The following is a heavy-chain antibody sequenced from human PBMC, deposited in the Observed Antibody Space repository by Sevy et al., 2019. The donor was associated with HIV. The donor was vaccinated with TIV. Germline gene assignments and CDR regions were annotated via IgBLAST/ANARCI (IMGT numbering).Heavy chain of an antibody. D-gene: IGHD3-16*01. CDR3: VEGPLVSLGADLFDY. Sequence: GGSLRLSCATSGFTFNSHGMHWVRQAPGKGLEWVSFIQYDGGNKNYADSVKGRFTISRDNSKNTLYLQLSSLRTEDTALYYCVEGPLVSLGADLFDYWGQGTLVTVSS. CDR2: IQYDGGNK. J-gene: IGHJ4*02. V-gene: IGHV3-30*02. CDR1: GFTFNSHG.